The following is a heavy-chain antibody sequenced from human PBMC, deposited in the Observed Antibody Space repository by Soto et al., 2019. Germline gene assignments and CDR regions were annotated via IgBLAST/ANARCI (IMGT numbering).Heavy chain of an antibody. V-gene: IGHV4-39*02. Sequence: SETLSLTCTVSGGSIATSSYFWAWIRRPPGKGLEWIGSIDYRGTIYNNPSLKSRVTISVDTSKNHFSLKLDSVTAADTALYYCSRRAPEGFDPWGQGTLVTAPQ. CDR3: SRRAPEGFDP. CDR2: IDYRGTI. J-gene: IGHJ5*02. CDR1: GGSIATSSYF.